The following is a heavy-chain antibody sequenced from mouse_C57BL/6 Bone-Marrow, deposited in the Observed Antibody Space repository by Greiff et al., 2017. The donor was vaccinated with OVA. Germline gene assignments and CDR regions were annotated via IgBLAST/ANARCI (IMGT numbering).Heavy chain of an antibody. CDR1: GYTFTSYW. V-gene: IGHV1-69*01. CDR3: ASGAIYYDYDDWYFDV. Sequence: VQLQQPGTELVKPGASVKLSCKASGYTFTSYWMHWVKQRPGQGLEWIGEIDPSDSYTNFNQKFKGKSTLTVDKSSSTAYMQLSSLTSEDSAVYYCASGAIYYDYDDWYFDVWGTGTTVTVSS. J-gene: IGHJ1*03. CDR2: IDPSDSYT. D-gene: IGHD2-4*01.